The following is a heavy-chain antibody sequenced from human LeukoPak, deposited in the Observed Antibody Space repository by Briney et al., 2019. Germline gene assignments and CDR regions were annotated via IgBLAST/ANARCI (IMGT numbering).Heavy chain of an antibody. J-gene: IGHJ4*02. CDR1: GFTFHTYW. V-gene: IGHV3-7*01. Sequence: GGSLRLSCTASGFTFHTYWMSWVRQTPEKGLEWVANIKHDGSDQYYVGSLEGRFTISRDDAQNSLHLQMNSLRAEDTAVYYCARDFMYCIKKDCYRSGLDDWGQGTLVTVSS. CDR3: ARDFMYCIKKDCYRSGLDD. CDR2: IKHDGSDQ. D-gene: IGHD2-21*01.